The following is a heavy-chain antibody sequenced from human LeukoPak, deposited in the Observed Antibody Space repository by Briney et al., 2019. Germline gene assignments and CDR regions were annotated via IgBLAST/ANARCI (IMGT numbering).Heavy chain of an antibody. Sequence: GSLRLSCAASGFTFSSSGMSWVRQAPGRGLEWISTISISGGGTYYADSVKGRFTISRDNSRNTLYLDMNSVRAEDTAVYYCVQVFSADTFPFDYWGQGTQVTVSS. CDR3: VQVFSADTFPFDY. CDR1: GFTFSSSG. CDR2: ISISGGGT. V-gene: IGHV3-23*01. J-gene: IGHJ4*02. D-gene: IGHD1-1*01.